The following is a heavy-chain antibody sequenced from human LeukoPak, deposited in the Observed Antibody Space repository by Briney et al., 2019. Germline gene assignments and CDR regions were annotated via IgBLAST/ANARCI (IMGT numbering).Heavy chain of an antibody. CDR3: ARAWEERGRYNWFDP. J-gene: IGHJ5*02. CDR2: INAGNGNT. V-gene: IGHV1-3*01. Sequence: ASVTVSCKASGYTFSSYAMHWVRQAPGQRLEWMGWINAGNGNTKYSQKFQGRVTITRDTSASTAYMELSSLRSEDTAVYYCARAWEERGRYNWFDPWGQGTLVTVSS. D-gene: IGHD1-26*01. CDR1: GYTFSSYA.